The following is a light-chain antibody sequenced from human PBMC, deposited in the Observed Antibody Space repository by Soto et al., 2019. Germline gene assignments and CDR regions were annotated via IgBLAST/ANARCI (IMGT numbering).Light chain of an antibody. V-gene: IGKV3-15*01. CDR3: QQHDKLPPA. CDR2: SAS. J-gene: IGKJ1*01. Sequence: EIVMTQSPVTLSVSPGETVTISCRASQSLRSNLAWYQKKPGQTPRLLIYSASIRAAATPARFSGSGAGTNFSLTISSLQSEDFAVYYCQQHDKLPPAFGQGTKVDIK. CDR1: QSLRSN.